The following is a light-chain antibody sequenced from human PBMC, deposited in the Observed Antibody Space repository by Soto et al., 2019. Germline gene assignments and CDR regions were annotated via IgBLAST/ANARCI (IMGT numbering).Light chain of an antibody. Sequence: LTQPPSASGSPGQSVTISCTGSSSDVGAYNFVSWHQQHPGKAPKLMIYEVSKRPSGVPDRFSGSKSGNTASLTVSGLQAENEADYYCSSYAGSSNYVFGNGTKVTVL. CDR3: SSYAGSSNYV. J-gene: IGLJ1*01. CDR1: SSDVGAYNF. CDR2: EVS. V-gene: IGLV2-8*01.